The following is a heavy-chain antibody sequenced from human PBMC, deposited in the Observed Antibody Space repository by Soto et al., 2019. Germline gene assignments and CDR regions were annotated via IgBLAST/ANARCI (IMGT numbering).Heavy chain of an antibody. CDR3: AKGPRVSYGLREVYFDY. CDR2: ISYDGSNK. V-gene: IGHV3-30*18. D-gene: IGHD3-10*01. Sequence: PGGSLRLSCAASGFTFSSYGMHWVRQAPGKGLEWVAVISYDGSNKYYADSVKGRFTISRDNSKNTLYLQMNSLRAEDTAVYYCAKGPRVSYGLREVYFDYWGQGTLVTVSS. J-gene: IGHJ4*02. CDR1: GFTFSSYG.